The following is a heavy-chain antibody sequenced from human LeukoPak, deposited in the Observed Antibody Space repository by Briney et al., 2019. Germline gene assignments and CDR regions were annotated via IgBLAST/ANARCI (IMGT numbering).Heavy chain of an antibody. D-gene: IGHD5-12*01. CDR1: GGSISSYY. V-gene: IGHV4-59*01. Sequence: SETLSLTCTVSGGSISSYYWSWIRQPSGKGLEWIGYIYYSGSTNYNPSLKSRVTISVDTSKNQFSLKLSSVTAADTAVYYCAREGSGYDSVGFDYWGQGTLVTVSS. CDR2: IYYSGST. CDR3: AREGSGYDSVGFDY. J-gene: IGHJ4*02.